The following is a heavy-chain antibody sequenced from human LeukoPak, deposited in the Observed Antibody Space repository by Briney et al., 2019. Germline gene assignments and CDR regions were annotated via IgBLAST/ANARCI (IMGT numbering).Heavy chain of an antibody. D-gene: IGHD3-3*01. Sequence: GGSLRLSCAASGFTFSSYSMNWVRQAPGKGLGWVSSISSSSSYIYYADSVKGRFTISRVNAKNSLYLQMNSLRAEDTAVYYCARDAPRATIFGVVIIVDYMDVWGKGTTVTVSS. V-gene: IGHV3-21*01. CDR3: ARDAPRATIFGVVIIVDYMDV. CDR1: GFTFSSYS. J-gene: IGHJ6*03. CDR2: ISSSSSYI.